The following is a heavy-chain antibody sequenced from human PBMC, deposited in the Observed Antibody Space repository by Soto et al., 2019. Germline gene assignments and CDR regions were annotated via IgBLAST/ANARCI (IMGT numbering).Heavy chain of an antibody. CDR2: ISYDGSNK. J-gene: IGHJ6*02. D-gene: IGHD6-19*01. Sequence: GGSLRLSCTGSAFTFSSYGMHWVRQAPGKGLEWVAVISYDGSNKYYADSVRGRFTISRDNSNNTLYLQMISLRVEDTAVYYCAKDPQWLVSSGNYYYGMDVWGQGTTVTVSS. CDR3: AKDPQWLVSSGNYYYGMDV. V-gene: IGHV3-30*18. CDR1: AFTFSSYG.